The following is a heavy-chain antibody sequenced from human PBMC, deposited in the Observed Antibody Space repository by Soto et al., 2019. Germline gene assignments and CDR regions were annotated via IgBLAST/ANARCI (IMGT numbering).Heavy chain of an antibody. V-gene: IGHV1-18*01. J-gene: IGHJ4*02. CDR1: GYTFTSYG. D-gene: IGHD3-9*01. CDR3: AREPHYDILTGYYLSGTFDY. Sequence: ASVKVSCKASGYTFTSYGISWVRQAPGQGLEWMGWISAYNGNTNYAQKFQGRVTITADKSTSTAYMELSSLRSEDTAVYYCAREPHYDILTGYYLSGTFDYWGQGTLVTVSS. CDR2: ISAYNGNT.